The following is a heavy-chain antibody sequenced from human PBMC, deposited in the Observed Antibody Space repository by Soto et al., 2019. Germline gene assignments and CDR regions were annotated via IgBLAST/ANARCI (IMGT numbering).Heavy chain of an antibody. J-gene: IGHJ6*02. D-gene: IGHD2-2*01. CDR3: ASSPRGYCSSTSCRELGNYYGMDV. CDR1: GYSFTSYW. V-gene: IGHV5-10-1*01. CDR2: IDPSDSYT. Sequence: LGESKKISCKGSGYSFTSYWSSWVRQIPGKGLEWMGRIDPSDSYTNYSPSFQGHVTISADKSISTAYLQWSSLKASDTAMYYCASSPRGYCSSTSCRELGNYYGMDVWGQGTTVTVSS.